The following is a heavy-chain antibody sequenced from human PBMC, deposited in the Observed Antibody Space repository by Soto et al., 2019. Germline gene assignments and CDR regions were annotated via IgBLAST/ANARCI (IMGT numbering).Heavy chain of an antibody. D-gene: IGHD4-17*01. CDR2: IYYSGST. J-gene: IGHJ4*02. CDR3: ARGSTTEYYFDY. CDR1: GGSISSYY. Sequence: PSEPLSLPCTVSGGSISSYYWSWIRQPPGKGLEWIGYIYYSGSTNYNPSLKSRVTISVDTSKNQFSLKLSSVTAADTAVYYCARGSTTEYYFDYWGQGTLVTVTS. V-gene: IGHV4-59*01.